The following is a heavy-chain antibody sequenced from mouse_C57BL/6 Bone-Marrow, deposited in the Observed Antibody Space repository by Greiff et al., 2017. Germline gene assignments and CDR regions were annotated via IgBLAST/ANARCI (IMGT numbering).Heavy chain of an antibody. CDR3: GRGRVVATRYVDV. CDR1: GYSITSGYD. CDR2: ISYSGST. D-gene: IGHD1-1*01. J-gene: IGHJ1*03. V-gene: IGHV3-1*01. Sequence: EVKLMESGPGMVQPSQSLSLTCTVTGYSITSGYDWHWIRLFPGNKLECMGYISYSGSTNYNPSLKSRISITHDTSKNHFFLQLKSVTTEDTATYLCGRGRVVATRYVDVWGTGTTVTVSS.